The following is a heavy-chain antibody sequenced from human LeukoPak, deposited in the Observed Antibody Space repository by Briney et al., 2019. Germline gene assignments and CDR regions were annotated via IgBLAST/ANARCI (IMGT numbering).Heavy chain of an antibody. V-gene: IGHV3-23*01. Sequence: PGGSLRLSCAASGFTFSSYAMNWVRQAPGKGLEWVSGISGGGDSTYYADSVKGRFIISRDNSKNTLYLQMNSLRAEDTAVYYCTKGGLGSSFDYWGQGSLVTVSS. CDR1: GFTFSSYA. CDR3: TKGGLGSSFDY. J-gene: IGHJ4*02. D-gene: IGHD2-15*01. CDR2: ISGGGDST.